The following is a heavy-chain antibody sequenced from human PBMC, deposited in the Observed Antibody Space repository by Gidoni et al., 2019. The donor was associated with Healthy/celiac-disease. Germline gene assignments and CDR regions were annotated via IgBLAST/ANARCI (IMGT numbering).Heavy chain of an antibody. J-gene: IGHJ6*02. Sequence: QVQLQESGPGLVKPSQTLSLTCTVSGGSISSGGYYWSWIRQHPGKGLEWIGYIYYSGSTYYNPSLKSRVTISVDTSKNQFSLKLSSVTAADTAVYYCARDVQAGYYYYGMDVWGQGTTVTVSS. CDR2: IYYSGST. CDR3: ARDVQAGYYYYGMDV. V-gene: IGHV4-31*03. CDR1: GGSISSGGYY.